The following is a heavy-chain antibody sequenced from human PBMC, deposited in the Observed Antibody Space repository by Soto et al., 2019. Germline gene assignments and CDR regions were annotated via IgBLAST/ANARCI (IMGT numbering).Heavy chain of an antibody. Sequence: WETLSLNYASSGWSFSGYYWSWIRQPPGKGLEWIGEINHSGSTNYNPSLKSRVTISVDTSKNQFSLKLSSVTAADTAVYYCARGASGYNWNGRRYFDYWGQGTLVTVSS. D-gene: IGHD1-20*01. CDR2: INHSGST. V-gene: IGHV4-34*01. J-gene: IGHJ4*02. CDR3: ARGASGYNWNGRRYFDY. CDR1: GWSFSGYY.